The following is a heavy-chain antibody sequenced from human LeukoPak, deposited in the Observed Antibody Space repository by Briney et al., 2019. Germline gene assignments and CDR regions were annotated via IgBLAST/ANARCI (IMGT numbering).Heavy chain of an antibody. J-gene: IGHJ4*02. V-gene: IGHV4-39*01. Sequence: SETLSPTCTVSGGSISSSSYYWGWIRQPPGKGLEWIGSIYYSGSTYYNPSLKSRVTISVDTSKNQFSLKLSSVTAADTAVYYCARRGYSGYDRYYFDYWGQGTLVTVSS. CDR2: IYYSGST. D-gene: IGHD5-12*01. CDR1: GGSISSSSYY. CDR3: ARRGYSGYDRYYFDY.